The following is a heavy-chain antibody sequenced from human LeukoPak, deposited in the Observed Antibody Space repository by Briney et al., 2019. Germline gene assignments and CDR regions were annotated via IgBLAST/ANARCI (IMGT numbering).Heavy chain of an antibody. CDR3: AREAVYYDFWSGYYTYGNFDY. Sequence: SETLSLTCTVSGGSINSYYWSWIRQPPGKGLEWIGYIYYSGSTNYNPSLKSRVTMSVDTSKNQFSLKLSSVTAADTAVYYCAREAVYYDFWSGYYTYGNFDYWGQGTLVTVSS. CDR2: IYYSGST. D-gene: IGHD3-3*01. J-gene: IGHJ4*02. CDR1: GGSINSYY. V-gene: IGHV4-59*01.